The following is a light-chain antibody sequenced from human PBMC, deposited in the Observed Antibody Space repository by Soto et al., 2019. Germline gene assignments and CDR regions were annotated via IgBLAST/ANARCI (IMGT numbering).Light chain of an antibody. CDR2: GEP. J-gene: IGKJ1*01. Sequence: ELLFTQSXGHLSFSPGSRSTLSVSSSPIVTLSCLCWYQPQPVQAPRLLIYGEPSSATGIPDRFSGSGYGTDFTLTISSLEPEDFAVYYCQQYGNSPRTFGQGTKVDIK. CDR1: PIVTLSC. CDR3: QQYGNSPRT. V-gene: IGKV3-20*01.